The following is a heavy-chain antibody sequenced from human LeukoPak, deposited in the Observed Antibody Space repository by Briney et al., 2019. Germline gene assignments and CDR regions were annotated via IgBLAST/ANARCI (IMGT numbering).Heavy chain of an antibody. D-gene: IGHD7-27*01. J-gene: IGHJ4*02. V-gene: IGHV4-34*01. CDR2: INHSGST. CDR3: ARGFRGDNFDY. Sequence: SETLSLTCAVYGGSFSGYYWSWIRQPPGKGLERIGEINHSGSTNYNPSLKSRVTISVDTSKNQFSLKLSSVTAADTAVYFCARGFRGDNFDYWGQGTLVTVSS. CDR1: GGSFSGYY.